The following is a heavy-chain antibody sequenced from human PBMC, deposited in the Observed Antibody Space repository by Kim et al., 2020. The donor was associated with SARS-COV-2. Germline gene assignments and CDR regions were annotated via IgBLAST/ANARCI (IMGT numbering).Heavy chain of an antibody. V-gene: IGHV4-31*03. CDR2: IYYSGST. D-gene: IGHD3-3*01. J-gene: IGHJ5*02. Sequence: PSETLSLTCTASGGSISSGGYYWSWIRQHPGKGLEWIGYIYYSGSTYYNPSLKSRVTISVDTSKNQFSLKLSSVTAADTAVYYCARALGVTIFGVSIINWFDPWGQGTLVTVSS. CDR3: ARALGVTIFGVSIINWFDP. CDR1: GGSISSGGYY.